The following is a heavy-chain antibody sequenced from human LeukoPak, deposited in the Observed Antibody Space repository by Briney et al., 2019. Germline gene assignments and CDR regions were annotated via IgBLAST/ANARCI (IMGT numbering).Heavy chain of an antibody. V-gene: IGHV1-2*02. Sequence: ASVKVSRKASGYTFTGYYMHWVRQAPGQGLEWMGWINPNSGGTNYAQKFRGRVTMTRDTSISTAYMELSRLRSDDTAVYYCARPLRGYSGYATGYWGQGTLVTVSS. CDR2: INPNSGGT. J-gene: IGHJ4*02. D-gene: IGHD5-12*01. CDR1: GYTFTGYY. CDR3: ARPLRGYSGYATGY.